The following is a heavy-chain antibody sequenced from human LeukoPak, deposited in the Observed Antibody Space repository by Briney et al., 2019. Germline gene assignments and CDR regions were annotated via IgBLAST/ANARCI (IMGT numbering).Heavy chain of an antibody. Sequence: PSETLSLTCAVYGGSFSGYYWSWIRQPPGKGLEWIGEINHSGSTNYNPSLKSRVTISVDTSKNQFSLKVNSVTAADTAVYYCARAPLYSGHAEWFDPWGQGTLVTVSS. CDR2: INHSGST. J-gene: IGHJ5*02. CDR1: GGSFSGYY. V-gene: IGHV4-34*01. D-gene: IGHD4-11*01. CDR3: ARAPLYSGHAEWFDP.